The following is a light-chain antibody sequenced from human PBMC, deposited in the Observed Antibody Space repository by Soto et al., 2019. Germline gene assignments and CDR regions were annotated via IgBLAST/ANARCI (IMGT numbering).Light chain of an antibody. CDR2: GAS. V-gene: IGKV3-20*01. CDR1: QTVSANY. J-gene: IGKJ3*01. CDR3: QQYGRSPH. Sequence: ELVLTQSPGTLSLSPGERATLSCRASQTVSANYLAWYQQKAGQAPRLLIYGASSRATGIPDRFSGSGSGTDFTLTISRLEPEDFAVYYCQQYGRSPHFGPWTRVDIK.